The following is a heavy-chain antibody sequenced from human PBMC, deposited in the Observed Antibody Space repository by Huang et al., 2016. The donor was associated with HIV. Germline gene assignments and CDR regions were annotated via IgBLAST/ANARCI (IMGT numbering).Heavy chain of an antibody. Sequence: QVHLQESGPGLVKPSETLSLTCTVSGGSVSSGDYYWSWVRQPPGEGLEWIAYAYYDGSTNYNPSLGRRLSMSVDTSRNQFSLKLRSVTAADTAVYYCSRINYAKTTYYLDFDFWGQGTLVTVSS. CDR1: GGSVSSGDYY. V-gene: IGHV4-61*08. CDR3: SRINYAKTTYYLDFDF. CDR2: AYYDGST. J-gene: IGHJ4*02. D-gene: IGHD3-22*01.